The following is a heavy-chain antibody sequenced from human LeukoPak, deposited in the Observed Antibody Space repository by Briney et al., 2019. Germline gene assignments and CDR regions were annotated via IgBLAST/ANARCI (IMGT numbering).Heavy chain of an antibody. Sequence: GGSLRLSCAASGFSFRTYWMSWVRQAPGKGLEWVANIKEDGSEKNYGDSVKGRFTISRDNAKNSLYLQMNSLRAEDTAVYYCARSGSDFDYWGQGTLVTVSS. CDR3: ARSGSDFDY. CDR1: GFSFRTYW. J-gene: IGHJ4*02. V-gene: IGHV3-7*01. CDR2: IKEDGSEK. D-gene: IGHD3-10*01.